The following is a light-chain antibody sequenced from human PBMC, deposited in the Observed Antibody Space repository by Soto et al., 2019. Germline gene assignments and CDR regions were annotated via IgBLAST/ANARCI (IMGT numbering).Light chain of an antibody. J-gene: IGKJ4*01. CDR1: QSVSSY. Sequence: SVLTQSPGTLSLSPGERATLSCRASQSVSSYLAWYQQKPGQAPRLLIYGASSRATGIPDRFSGSGSGTDFTLTISRLEPEDFAVYYCQQYGSSLTFGGGTKVDIK. CDR3: QQYGSSLT. CDR2: GAS. V-gene: IGKV3-20*01.